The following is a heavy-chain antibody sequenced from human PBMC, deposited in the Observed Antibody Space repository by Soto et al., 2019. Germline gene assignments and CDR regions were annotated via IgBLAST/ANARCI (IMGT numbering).Heavy chain of an antibody. Sequence: QVQLQESGPGLVXPSEXLSLTCTVSGGSISSYYWSWIRQPPGKGLEWIGYIYYSGSTNYNPSLKSRVTISVDTSKNQFSLKLSSVTAADTAVYYCARLXXSXXXXXXXXYGMDVWGQGTTVTVSS. CDR2: IYYSGST. CDR3: ARLXXSXXXXXXXXYGMDV. J-gene: IGHJ6*02. V-gene: IGHV4-59*08. CDR1: GGSISSYY.